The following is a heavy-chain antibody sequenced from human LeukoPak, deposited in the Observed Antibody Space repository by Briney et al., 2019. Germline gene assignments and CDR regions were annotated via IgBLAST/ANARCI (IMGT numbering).Heavy chain of an antibody. V-gene: IGHV4-34*01. J-gene: IGHJ5*02. CDR2: INHSGST. CDR3: ARDSPKFLGGPTTVTTGRNNWFDP. Sequence: TTSETLSLTCAVYGGSFSGYYWSWIRQPPGKGLEWIGEINHSGSTNYNPSLKSRVTISVDTSKNQFSLKLSSVTAADTAVYYCARDSPKFLGGPTTVTTGRNNWFDPWGQGTLVTVSS. CDR1: GGSFSGYY. D-gene: IGHD4-17*01.